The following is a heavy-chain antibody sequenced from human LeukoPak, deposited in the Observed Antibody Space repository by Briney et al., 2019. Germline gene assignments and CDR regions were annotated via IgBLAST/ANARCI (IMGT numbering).Heavy chain of an antibody. V-gene: IGHV3-21*01. CDR3: ASGYDSSGYYYNY. D-gene: IGHD3-22*01. Sequence: GSLRLSCAASGFTFSSYSMNWVRQAPGKGLEVVSSISSSSSYIYYADSVKGRFTISRDNAKNSLYLQMNSLRAEDTAVYFCASGYDSSGYYYNYWGQGTLVTVSS. CDR1: GFTFSSYS. J-gene: IGHJ4*02. CDR2: ISSSSSYI.